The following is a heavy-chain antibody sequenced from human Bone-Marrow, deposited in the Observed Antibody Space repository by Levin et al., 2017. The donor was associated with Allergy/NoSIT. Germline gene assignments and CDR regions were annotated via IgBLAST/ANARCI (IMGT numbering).Heavy chain of an antibody. CDR1: GFTFTNYY. CDR3: ARENAGGNPWGDY. V-gene: IGHV1-46*01. D-gene: IGHD4-23*01. J-gene: IGHJ4*02. CDR2: IIPTGTT. Sequence: ASVKVSCKTSGFTFTNYYMHWVRQAPGQGLEWVGIIIPTGTTNYAQKFQGRVTMTRDTSTSTVYMELSGLRSEDTAIYYCARENAGGNPWGDYWGQGTLVTVSS.